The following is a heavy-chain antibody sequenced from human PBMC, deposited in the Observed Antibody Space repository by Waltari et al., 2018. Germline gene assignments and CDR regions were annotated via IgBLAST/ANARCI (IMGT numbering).Heavy chain of an antibody. CDR3: ASSIIAVAGLFDY. CDR1: GGSISSSSYY. V-gene: IGHV4-39*07. CDR2: IYYSGST. Sequence: QLQLQESGPGLVKPSETLSLTCTVSGGSISSSSYYWGWIRQPPGKGLEWIGSIYYSGSTYYNPSLKSGVTISVDTSKNQFSLKLSSVTAADTAVYYCASSIIAVAGLFDYWGQGTLVTVSS. D-gene: IGHD6-19*01. J-gene: IGHJ4*02.